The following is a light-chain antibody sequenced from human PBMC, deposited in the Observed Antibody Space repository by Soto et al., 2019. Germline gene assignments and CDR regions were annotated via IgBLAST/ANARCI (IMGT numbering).Light chain of an antibody. CDR2: SNN. V-gene: IGLV1-44*01. J-gene: IGLJ2*01. Sequence: QSVLTQPPSASGTPGQRVTISCSGSNSNIESNTVNWYQQLPGTAPKLLIYSNNQRPSGVPDRFSGSKSGTSASLAISGLQSDDEADYDCPAWDDSLNGHVVFGGGTKLTVL. CDR1: NSNIESNT. CDR3: PAWDDSLNGHVV.